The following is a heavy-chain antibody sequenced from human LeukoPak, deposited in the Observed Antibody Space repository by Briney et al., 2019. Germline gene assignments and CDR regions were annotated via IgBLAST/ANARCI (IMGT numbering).Heavy chain of an antibody. Sequence: GGSLRLSCAASGFTFSGSAMHWVRQASGKGLEWVGRIRSKANSYATAYAASVKGRFTISRDDSKNTAYLQMNSLKTEDTAVYYCTTDPANYYDSSGYWNWFDPWGQGTLVTVSS. V-gene: IGHV3-73*01. D-gene: IGHD3-22*01. CDR1: GFTFSGSA. CDR3: TTDPANYYDSSGYWNWFDP. CDR2: IRSKANSYAT. J-gene: IGHJ5*02.